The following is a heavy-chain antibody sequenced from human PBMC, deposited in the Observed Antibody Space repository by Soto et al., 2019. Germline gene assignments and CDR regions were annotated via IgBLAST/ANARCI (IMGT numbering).Heavy chain of an antibody. V-gene: IGHV1-2*02. CDR2: INPNSGGT. Sequence: ASVKVSCKASGYTFTGYYMHWVRQAPGQGLEWMGWINPNSGGTNYAQKFQGRVIMTRDTSISTAYMELSRLRSDDTAVYYCARVLSPPFFSGSYFDYWGQGTLVTVSS. D-gene: IGHD1-26*01. CDR3: ARVLSPPFFSGSYFDY. CDR1: GYTFTGYY. J-gene: IGHJ4*02.